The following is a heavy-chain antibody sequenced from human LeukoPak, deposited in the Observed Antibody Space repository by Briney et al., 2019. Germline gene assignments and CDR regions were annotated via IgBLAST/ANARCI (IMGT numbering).Heavy chain of an antibody. J-gene: IGHJ4*02. CDR2: ISGSGGST. D-gene: IGHD3-3*01. Sequence: PGGSLRLSCVASGFTFSSYAMSWVRQAPGKGLEWVSAISGSGGSTYYADSVKGRFTISRDNSKNTLYLQMNSLRAEDTAVYYCAKDTANRDFWSGYSDYWGQGTLVTVSS. V-gene: IGHV3-23*01. CDR1: GFTFSSYA. CDR3: AKDTANRDFWSGYSDY.